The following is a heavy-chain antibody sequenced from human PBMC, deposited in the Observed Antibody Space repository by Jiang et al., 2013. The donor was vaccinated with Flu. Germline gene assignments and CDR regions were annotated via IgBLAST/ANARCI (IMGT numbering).Heavy chain of an antibody. CDR3: ARDSSYRYYYGMDV. J-gene: IGHJ6*02. CDR2: IKQDGSEK. V-gene: IGHV3-7*01. Sequence: VQLVESGGGLVQPGGSLRLSCAASGFTFSSYWMSWVRQAPGKGLEWVANIKQDGSEKYYVDSVKDRFTISRDNAKNSLYLQMNSLRAGDTAVYYCARDSSYRYYYGMDVWGQGTTVTVSS. D-gene: IGHD3-16*02. CDR1: GFTFSSYW.